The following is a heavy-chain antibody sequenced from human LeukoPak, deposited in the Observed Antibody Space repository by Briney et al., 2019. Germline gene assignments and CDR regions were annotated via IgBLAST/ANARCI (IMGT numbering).Heavy chain of an antibody. J-gene: IGHJ4*02. CDR2: MNPNSGNT. V-gene: IGHV1-8*01. Sequence: GASVKVSCKASGYTFTSYDINRVRQATGQGLEWMGWMNPNSGNTGYAQKFQGRVTMTRNTSISTAYMELSSLRSEDTAVYYCARDLVLSSSSSLGYWGQGTLVTVSS. D-gene: IGHD6-6*01. CDR1: GYTFTSYD. CDR3: ARDLVLSSSSSLGY.